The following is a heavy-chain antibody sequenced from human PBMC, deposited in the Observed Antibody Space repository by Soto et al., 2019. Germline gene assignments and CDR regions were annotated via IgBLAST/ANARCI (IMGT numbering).Heavy chain of an antibody. D-gene: IGHD6-19*01. CDR3: ARGPITVAGAPLGGDY. CDR2: IYSTGST. Sequence: VASGGGLVQPGGSLRLSCVASGFTVSNNYMTWVRQTPGKGLEWVSLIYSTGSTYYADSVKGRFTISRDHSKNTLYLQMNSLRAEDTAVYYCARGPITVAGAPLGGDYWGQGTLVTVSS. J-gene: IGHJ4*02. CDR1: GFTVSNNY. V-gene: IGHV3-66*01.